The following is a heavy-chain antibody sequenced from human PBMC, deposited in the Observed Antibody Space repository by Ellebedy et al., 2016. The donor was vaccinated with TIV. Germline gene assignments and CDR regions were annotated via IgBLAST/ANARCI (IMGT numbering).Heavy chain of an antibody. CDR3: ARVPLDGAVAGTVEVAFDY. CDR1: GPIFSTYW. Sequence: GESLKISCAASGPIFSTYWMAWVRQAPGKGLEWVANIQEDGSEKYYVDSVKGRFTISRDNAKNSLYLQMNTLRAEETAVSYCARVPLDGAVAGTVEVAFDYWGQGTLVTVSS. CDR2: IQEDGSEK. D-gene: IGHD6-19*01. J-gene: IGHJ4*02. V-gene: IGHV3-7*03.